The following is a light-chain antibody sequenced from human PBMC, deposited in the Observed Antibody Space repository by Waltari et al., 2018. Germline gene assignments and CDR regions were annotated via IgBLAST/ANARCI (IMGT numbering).Light chain of an antibody. CDR3: QTGGHGTWV. CDR1: SGHSSNI. Sequence: QLVVTQSPSASASLGASVKPTCTLSSGHSSNIIAWLQQQPEKGPRYLMKVNSDGSHSRGDEIPARFSGSSSGAERHLTISSLQAEDEADYYCQTGGHGTWVFGGGTKLTVL. J-gene: IGLJ3*02. CDR2: VNSDGSH. V-gene: IGLV4-69*01.